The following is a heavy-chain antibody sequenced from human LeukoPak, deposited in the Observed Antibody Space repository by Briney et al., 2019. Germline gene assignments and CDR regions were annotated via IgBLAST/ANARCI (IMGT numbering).Heavy chain of an antibody. Sequence: GGSLRLSCAASGFTFSSYSLNWVRQAPGKGLEWVSSMSSSSNFIYYADSLKGRFTISRDNSKNTLYLQMNSLRAEDTAVYYCAREGNYYDMDVWGQGTTVTVSS. CDR1: GFTFSSYS. CDR3: AREGNYYDMDV. CDR2: MSSSSNFI. J-gene: IGHJ6*02. V-gene: IGHV3-21*04.